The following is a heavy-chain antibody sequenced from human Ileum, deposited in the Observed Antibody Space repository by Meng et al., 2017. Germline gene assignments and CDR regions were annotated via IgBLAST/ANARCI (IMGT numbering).Heavy chain of an antibody. CDR1: GGTFSNFP. D-gene: IGHD2-8*01. CDR2: IIPVLGQT. J-gene: IGHJ6*02. Sequence: SSVNVSCKASGGTFSNFPLSWVRQGPGQGLEWMGGIIPVLGQTNYAQKFQGRVTITADDSTSTVYMELSSLTAADTAVYYCGRPHAPGNGHYAMDVWGQGTAVTVSS. V-gene: IGHV1-69*10. CDR3: GRPHAPGNGHYAMDV.